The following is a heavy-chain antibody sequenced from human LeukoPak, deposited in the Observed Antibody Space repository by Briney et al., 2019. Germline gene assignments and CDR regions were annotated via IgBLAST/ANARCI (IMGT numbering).Heavy chain of an antibody. Sequence: GGSLRLSCAASGFTFSSYGMHWVRQAPGKGLEWVSLILYDGDNKYYADSVKGRFSISRDNSKNTLYLQMNSLRVEDTAVYYCAKDRTTVTTSPFDHWGQGTLVTVSS. CDR2: ILYDGDNK. J-gene: IGHJ4*02. CDR3: AKDRTTVTTSPFDH. CDR1: GFTFSSYG. D-gene: IGHD4-17*01. V-gene: IGHV3-30*18.